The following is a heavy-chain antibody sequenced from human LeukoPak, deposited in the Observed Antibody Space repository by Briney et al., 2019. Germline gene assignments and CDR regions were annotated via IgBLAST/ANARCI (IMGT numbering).Heavy chain of an antibody. Sequence: GGSLRLSCAASGFSSSDYWMHWVRHAPGKGLVWVSRMNSDGTTTNYANSVKGRFTISRDNAKNTLYLQMNSLRAEDTAVYYCARGRGPYGWFDPWGQGTLVTVSS. D-gene: IGHD3-10*01. CDR3: ARGRGPYGWFDP. CDR2: MNSDGTTT. J-gene: IGHJ5*02. V-gene: IGHV3-74*01. CDR1: GFSSSDYW.